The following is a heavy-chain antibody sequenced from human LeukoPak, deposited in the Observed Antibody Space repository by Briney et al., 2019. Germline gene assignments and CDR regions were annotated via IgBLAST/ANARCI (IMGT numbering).Heavy chain of an antibody. CDR1: GYTFTGYF. Sequence: ASVKVSCKTSGYTFTGYFIHWVRQAPGQSLEWMGRLNPNSGGTNYAQMLQGRVTMTRDTSIATAYMELSRLRSDDTALYYCARVNMGGYDDYWGQGTLVSVSS. CDR2: LNPNSGGT. D-gene: IGHD3-22*01. CDR3: ARVNMGGYDDY. J-gene: IGHJ4*02. V-gene: IGHV1-2*06.